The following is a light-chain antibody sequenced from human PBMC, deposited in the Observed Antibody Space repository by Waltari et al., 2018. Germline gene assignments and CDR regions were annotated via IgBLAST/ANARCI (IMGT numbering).Light chain of an antibody. CDR3: QQRSNWPSMYT. V-gene: IGKV3-11*01. Sequence: IVLTQSPATLSLSPGERATLSRRASQSVSSYLAWYQQKPGQAPRLLIYDASNRATGIPARFSGSGSGTDFTLTISSLEPEDFAVYYCQQRSNWPSMYTFGQGTKLEIK. J-gene: IGKJ2*01. CDR1: QSVSSY. CDR2: DAS.